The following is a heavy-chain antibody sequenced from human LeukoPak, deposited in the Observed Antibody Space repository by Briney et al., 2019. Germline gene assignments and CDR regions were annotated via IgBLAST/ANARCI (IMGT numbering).Heavy chain of an antibody. CDR3: ARLLIVGATSMDY. J-gene: IGHJ4*02. CDR1: GGSISSSSYY. V-gene: IGHV4-39*01. D-gene: IGHD1-26*01. CDR2: IYYSGST. Sequence: SETLSLTCTVSGGSISSSSYYWGWIRQPPGKGLEWIGSIYYSGSTYYNPSLKSRVTISVDTSKNQFSLKLSSVTAADTAVYYCARLLIVGATSMDYWGQGTLVTVSS.